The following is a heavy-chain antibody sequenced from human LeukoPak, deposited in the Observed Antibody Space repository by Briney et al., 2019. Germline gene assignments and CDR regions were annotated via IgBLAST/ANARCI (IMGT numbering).Heavy chain of an antibody. CDR3: ARALNSGSYAPADY. Sequence: PGGSLRLSCAASGFTFSSYWMSWVRQAPGKGLQWVANIKEDGSDKYYVDSVKGRFTISRDNAKNSLYLQMNSLRVEDTAVYYCARALNSGSYAPADYWGQGTLVTVSS. CDR1: GFTFSSYW. J-gene: IGHJ4*02. D-gene: IGHD1-26*01. CDR2: IKEDGSDK. V-gene: IGHV3-7*01.